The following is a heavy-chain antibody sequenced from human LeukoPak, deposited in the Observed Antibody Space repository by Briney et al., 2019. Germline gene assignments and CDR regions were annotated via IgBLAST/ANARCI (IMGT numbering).Heavy chain of an antibody. D-gene: IGHD1-14*01. Sequence: SETLSLTCAVSGDFVRSSEWGSLVRQPPGKGLELIGEFYLGGSPNYRPSLRSRVTISVDRTKSQFSLKMASVTAADTAIYYCVRNGRYCLDYWGQGTLVTVSS. J-gene: IGHJ4*02. CDR2: FYLGGSP. CDR3: VRNGRYCLDY. CDR1: GDFVRSSEW. V-gene: IGHV4/OR15-8*01.